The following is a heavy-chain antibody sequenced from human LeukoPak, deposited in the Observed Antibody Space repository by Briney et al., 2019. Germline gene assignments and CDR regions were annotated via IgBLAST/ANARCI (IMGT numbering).Heavy chain of an antibody. CDR1: GFTFSKYG. Sequence: PGGSLRLSCAASGFTFSKYGMHWVRQAPGKGLEWVAFVSYDGSNKYYADSVKGRFTISRDNSKNTVYLEMNSLRAEDTAVFYCAKDTYNYDRSGYYYPFQHWGQGTLVTVSS. D-gene: IGHD3-22*01. V-gene: IGHV3-30*18. CDR2: VSYDGSNK. J-gene: IGHJ1*01. CDR3: AKDTYNYDRSGYYYPFQH.